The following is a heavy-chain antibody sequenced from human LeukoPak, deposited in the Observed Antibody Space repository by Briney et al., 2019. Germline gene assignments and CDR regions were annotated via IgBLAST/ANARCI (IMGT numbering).Heavy chain of an antibody. V-gene: IGHV3-30*18. J-gene: IGHJ4*02. CDR2: ISYDGSNK. Sequence: GGSLRLSCAASGFTFSSYGMHWVRQAPGKGLEWVAVISYDGSNKYYADSVKGRFTISRDNSKNTLYLQMNSLRAEDTAVHYCAKDTGIAVTTYTFGYWGQGTLVTVSS. D-gene: IGHD4-17*01. CDR3: AKDTGIAVTTYTFGY. CDR1: GFTFSSYG.